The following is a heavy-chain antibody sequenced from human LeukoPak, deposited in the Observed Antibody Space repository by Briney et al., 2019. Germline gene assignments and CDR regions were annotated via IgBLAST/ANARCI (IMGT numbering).Heavy chain of an antibody. V-gene: IGHV3-7*01. CDR1: GFTFSSYW. J-gene: IGHJ3*02. Sequence: PGGSLRLSCAASGFTFSSYWMSWVRQAPGKGLEWVANIKQDGSEKYYVDSVKGRFTISRDNAKNSLYLQMNSLRAEDTAVYYCAREYYDSSGYSGDAFDIWGQGTMVTVSS. CDR2: IKQDGSEK. D-gene: IGHD3-22*01. CDR3: AREYYDSSGYSGDAFDI.